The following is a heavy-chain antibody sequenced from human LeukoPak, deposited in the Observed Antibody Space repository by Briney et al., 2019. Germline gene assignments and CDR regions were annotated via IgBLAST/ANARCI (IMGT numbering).Heavy chain of an antibody. V-gene: IGHV3-23*01. CDR1: GFTFSSYA. CDR3: ARDGSSWSNWLDP. CDR2: ISGSGSGGTT. Sequence: PGGSLRLSCAASGFTFSSYAMSWVRQAPGKGLEWVSAISGSGSGGTTYYAGSVKGRFTISRDNSKNTLYLQMNSLRAEDTAVYYCARDGSSWSNWLDPWGQGTLVTVSS. J-gene: IGHJ5*02. D-gene: IGHD6-13*01.